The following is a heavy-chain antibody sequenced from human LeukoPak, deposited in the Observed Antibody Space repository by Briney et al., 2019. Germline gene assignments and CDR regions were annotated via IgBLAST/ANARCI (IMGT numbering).Heavy chain of an antibody. J-gene: IGHJ5*02. CDR3: ARRHDHSTTS. CDR1: GGSISSSSYY. V-gene: IGHV4-39*01. Sequence: PSETLSLTCTVSGGSISSSSYYWGWIRQPPGKGLEWIGSIYYSGSTYYNPSLKSRVSISVDTSKNQFSLKLSSVTAADTAVYYCARRHDHSTTSWGQGTLVTVSS. D-gene: IGHD4-11*01. CDR2: IYYSGST.